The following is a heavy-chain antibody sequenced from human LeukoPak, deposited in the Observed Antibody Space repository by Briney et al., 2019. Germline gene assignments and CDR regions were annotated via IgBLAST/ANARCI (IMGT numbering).Heavy chain of an antibody. CDR3: ARAVRGYYYGLDV. V-gene: IGHV3-11*01. Sequence: PGGSLRLSCAASGFNLSDYYMSWLRQAPGEGLEWVLSISGSGSTIYYADSLKGRFTISRDNAKNSMWLQMNSLRADDTAVYYCARAVRGYYYGLDVWGQGTTVTVSS. CDR2: ISGSGSTI. J-gene: IGHJ6*02. CDR1: GFNLSDYY. D-gene: IGHD6-19*01.